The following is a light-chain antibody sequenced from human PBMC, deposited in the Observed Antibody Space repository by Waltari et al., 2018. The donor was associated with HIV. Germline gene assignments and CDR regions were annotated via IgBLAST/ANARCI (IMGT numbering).Light chain of an antibody. CDR3: SSYTSSTILA. CDR2: EVS. J-gene: IGLJ2*01. Sequence: SALTQPASVSGSPGPPTTIPCTGTSRDVGGFNYVSWYQQHPGKAPKLMIYEVSNRPSGVSDRFSGSKSGNTASLTISGLQAADEGDYYCSSYTSSTILAFGEGTKLTVL. CDR1: SRDVGGFNY. V-gene: IGLV2-14*01.